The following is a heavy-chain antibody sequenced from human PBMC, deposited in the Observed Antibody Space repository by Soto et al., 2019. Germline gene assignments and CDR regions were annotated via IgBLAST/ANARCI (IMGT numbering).Heavy chain of an antibody. Sequence: EVQLLESGGGLVQPGGSLRLSCAAFGSTFSSYGMSWVRQAPGKGLEWISSLGGGGGTIYYADSVKGRFTISRDNSKNTLYLQMNSLRAEDTALYYCAKNGPRGLAGRGWCFDLWGRGTLVTVSS. CDR2: LGGGGGTI. D-gene: IGHD6-19*01. V-gene: IGHV3-23*01. J-gene: IGHJ2*01. CDR3: AKNGPRGLAGRGWCFDL. CDR1: GSTFSSYG.